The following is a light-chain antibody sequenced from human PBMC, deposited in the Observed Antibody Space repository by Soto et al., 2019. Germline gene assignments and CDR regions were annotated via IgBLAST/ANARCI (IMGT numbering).Light chain of an antibody. J-gene: IGKJ1*01. Sequence: DIQMTQSPSSLSASVGDRVTITCRASQGIRNDLGWYQQKPGKAPKRLIYAASSLQSGVPSRFSGSGSGTEFTLTISSLHTDDYATYYCQQYTSYWTFGQGTKVEIK. V-gene: IGKV1-17*01. CDR1: QGIRND. CDR3: QQYTSYWT. CDR2: AAS.